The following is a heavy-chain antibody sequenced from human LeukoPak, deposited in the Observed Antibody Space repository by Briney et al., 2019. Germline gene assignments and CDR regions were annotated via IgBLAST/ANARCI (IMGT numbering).Heavy chain of an antibody. D-gene: IGHD4-17*01. CDR3: AKDYGDYGSWYFDL. J-gene: IGHJ2*01. V-gene: IGHV3-20*04. Sequence: GGPLRLSCAASGFTFDDHGMSWVRQVPGKGLEWVCGIKWNGDSTGYADSVKGRFTISRDNSKNTLYLQMNSLRAEDTAVYYCAKDYGDYGSWYFDLWGRGTLVTVSS. CDR2: IKWNGDST. CDR1: GFTFDDHG.